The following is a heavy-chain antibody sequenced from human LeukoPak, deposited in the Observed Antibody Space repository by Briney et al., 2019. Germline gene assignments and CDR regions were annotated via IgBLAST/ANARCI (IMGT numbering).Heavy chain of an antibody. D-gene: IGHD2/OR15-2a*01. J-gene: IGHJ4*02. CDR1: GFTFTDHY. CDR3: AREGNGLLSKDFDY. CDR2: IGPHSTYT. V-gene: IGHV1-2*02. Sequence: ASVKVSCKSSGFTFTDHYIHWARQAPGQGLEWMGYIGPHSTYTSSPQEFQGRVTMTRDASMSTAYMELTRLTSGDTAVYFCAREGNGLLSKDFDYWGQGTLVTVSS.